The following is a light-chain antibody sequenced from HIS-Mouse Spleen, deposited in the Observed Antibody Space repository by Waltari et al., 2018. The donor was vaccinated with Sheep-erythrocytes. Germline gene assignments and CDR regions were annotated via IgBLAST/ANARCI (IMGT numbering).Light chain of an antibody. V-gene: IGLV1-44*01. J-gene: IGLJ3*02. CDR2: SNK. CDR3: AAWDDSLNGWV. CDR1: SSNIGSNP. Sequence: SVLTQPPSASGTPGQRVTISCSGSSSNIGSNPVNWYQQLPGTAPKLLIYSNKQRPSGVPDRFSGSKSGTSASLAISGLQSEDEADYYCAAWDDSLNGWVFGGGTKLTVL.